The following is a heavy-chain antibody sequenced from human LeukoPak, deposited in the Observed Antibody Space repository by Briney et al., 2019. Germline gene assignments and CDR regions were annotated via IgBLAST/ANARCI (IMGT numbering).Heavy chain of an antibody. D-gene: IGHD3-9*01. V-gene: IGHV4-59*01. J-gene: IGHJ4*02. CDR1: GGSISSYY. CDR3: AQATAYDILTGYFDY. Sequence: SETLSLTCTVSGGSISSYYWSWIRQPPGKGLEWIGYIYYSGSTNYNPSLKSRVTISVDTSKNQFSLKLSSVTAADTAVYYCAQATAYDILTGYFDYWGQGTLVTVSS. CDR2: IYYSGST.